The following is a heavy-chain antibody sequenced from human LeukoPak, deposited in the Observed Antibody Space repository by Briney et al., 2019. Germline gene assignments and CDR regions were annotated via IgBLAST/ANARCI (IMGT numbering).Heavy chain of an antibody. Sequence: GGSLRLSCAASGFTFSSYEMNWVRQAPGKGLEWVSYISSSGSTKYYADSVKGRFTISRDNAKNSLYLQMNSLRAEDTAVYYCASLSSGYSYGDGVYWGQGTLVTVSS. CDR2: ISSSGSTK. J-gene: IGHJ4*02. CDR1: GFTFSSYE. CDR3: ASLSSGYSYGDGVY. D-gene: IGHD5-18*01. V-gene: IGHV3-48*03.